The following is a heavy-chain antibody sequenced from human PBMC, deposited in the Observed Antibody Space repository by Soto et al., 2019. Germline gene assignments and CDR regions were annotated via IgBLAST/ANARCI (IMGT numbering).Heavy chain of an antibody. CDR3: ARAVAVPADFDY. CDR1: GYTFTSYG. J-gene: IGHJ4*02. V-gene: IGHV1-3*01. D-gene: IGHD6-19*01. CDR2: INAGNGNT. Sequence: ASVKVSCKASGYTFTSYGISWVRQAPGQGLEWMGWINAGNGNTKYSQKFQARVTITRDTSASTAYMELSSLRSEDTAVYYCARAVAVPADFDYWGQGTLVTVSS.